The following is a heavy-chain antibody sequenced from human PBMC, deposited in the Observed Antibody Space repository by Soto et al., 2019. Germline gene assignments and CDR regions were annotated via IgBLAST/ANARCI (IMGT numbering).Heavy chain of an antibody. V-gene: IGHV3-23*01. Sequence: GGSLRLSCAASGFTFSSYAMSWVRQAPGKGLEWVSAISGSGGSTYYADSVKGRFTISRDNSKNTLYLQMNSLRAEDTAVYYCAKDGWIAAAGTNYGMDVWGQGTTVTVSS. D-gene: IGHD6-13*01. J-gene: IGHJ6*02. CDR3: AKDGWIAAAGTNYGMDV. CDR1: GFTFSSYA. CDR2: ISGSGGST.